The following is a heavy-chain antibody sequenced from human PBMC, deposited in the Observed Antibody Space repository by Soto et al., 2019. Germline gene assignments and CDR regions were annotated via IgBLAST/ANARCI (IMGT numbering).Heavy chain of an antibody. CDR3: ARDQLMIPFGGVAVTVMSEAFDI. Sequence: PGGSLRLSCAASGFTFSGSAMHWVRQASGKGLEWVGRIRSKANSYATAYAASVKGRFTISRDDSKNTAYLQMNSLKTEDTAVYYCARDQLMIPFGGVAVTVMSEAFDIWGQGTIVTVSS. D-gene: IGHD3-16*02. CDR2: IRSKANSYAT. CDR1: GFTFSGSA. J-gene: IGHJ3*02. V-gene: IGHV3-73*01.